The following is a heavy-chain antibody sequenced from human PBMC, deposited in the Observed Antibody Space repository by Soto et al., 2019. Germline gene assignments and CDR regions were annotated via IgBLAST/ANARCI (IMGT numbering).Heavy chain of an antibody. D-gene: IGHD4-17*01. CDR2: IDHSGST. J-gene: IGHJ4*02. Sequence: LSLTCAVYGGSFSGYYWSWIRQPPGKGLEWIGEIDHSGSTNNNPSLKSRVTISVDTSKNQFYLNLSSVTAEDTAVYYCARRRASDYGGNNNPYYFDYWGQGTLVTVSS. CDR3: ARRRASDYGGNNNPYYFDY. CDR1: GGSFSGYY. V-gene: IGHV4-34*01.